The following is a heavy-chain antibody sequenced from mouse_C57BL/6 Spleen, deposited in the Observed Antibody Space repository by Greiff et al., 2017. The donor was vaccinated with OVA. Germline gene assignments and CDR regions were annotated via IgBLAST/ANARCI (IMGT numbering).Heavy chain of an antibody. CDR3: ARSTPYGSSGDFDY. D-gene: IGHD1-1*01. V-gene: IGHV1-75*01. CDR1: GYTFTDYY. Sequence: QVQLQQSGPELVKPGASVKISCKASGYTFTDYYINWVKQRPGQGLEWIGWIFPGSGSTYYNEKFKGKATLTVDKSSSTAYMLLSSLTSEDSAVYCCARSTPYGSSGDFDYWGQGTTLTVSS. J-gene: IGHJ2*01. CDR2: IFPGSGST.